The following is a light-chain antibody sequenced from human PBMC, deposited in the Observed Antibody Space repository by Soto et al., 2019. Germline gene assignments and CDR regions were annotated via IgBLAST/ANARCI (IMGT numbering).Light chain of an antibody. V-gene: IGKV3-20*01. J-gene: IGKJ5*01. Sequence: EIVLTQSPGTLSLSPGERATLSCRASQSVSSSYLAWYQQKPGQAPRLLIYGASSRPTGIPDRFSGSGSGTDFTLTISRLEPEDFAVYYCQQYGSLPITFGQGTRLEIK. CDR2: GAS. CDR3: QQYGSLPIT. CDR1: QSVSSSY.